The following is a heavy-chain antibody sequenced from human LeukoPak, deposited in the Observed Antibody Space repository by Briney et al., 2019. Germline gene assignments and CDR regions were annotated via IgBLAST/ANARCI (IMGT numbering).Heavy chain of an antibody. D-gene: IGHD2-2*01. Sequence: SETLSLTCAVYGGSFSGYYWSWIRQPPGKGLEWIGAINHSGSTNYSPSLKTRVFISVNMSTNQFSLKPTSVTAADTVMYYCARRSPVRSTPLPWGQRTLVTVS. CDR2: INHSGST. CDR1: GGSFSGYY. V-gene: IGHV4-34*01. CDR3: ARRSPVRSTPLP. J-gene: IGHJ5*02.